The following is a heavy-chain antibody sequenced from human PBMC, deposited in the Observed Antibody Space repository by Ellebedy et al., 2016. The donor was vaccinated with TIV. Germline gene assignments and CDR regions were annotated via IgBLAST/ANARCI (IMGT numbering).Heavy chain of an antibody. CDR1: GFTFSGSA. CDR3: TFGGFDY. CDR2: IRSKANGYAT. V-gene: IGHV3-73*01. D-gene: IGHD3-16*01. J-gene: IGHJ4*02. Sequence: PGGSLRLSCAASGFTFSGSAMHRVRQASGKGLEWVGRIRSKANGYATVYAESVKGRFTISRDDSKNTAFLQMNSLKTEDTAVYYCTFGGFDYWGQGTLVTVSS.